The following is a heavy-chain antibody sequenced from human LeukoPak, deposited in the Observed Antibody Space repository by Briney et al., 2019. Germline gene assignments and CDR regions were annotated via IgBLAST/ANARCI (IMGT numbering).Heavy chain of an antibody. Sequence: GGSLRLSCAVSGYTVSSNYMSWVRQAPGKGLEWVSVIYSGGSTYYADSVKGRFTISRDNSKNTLYLQINSLRAEDTAVYYCAKDDWFGEFFYWGQGTLVTVSS. D-gene: IGHD3-10*01. V-gene: IGHV3-53*01. CDR2: IYSGGST. CDR1: GYTVSSNY. J-gene: IGHJ4*02. CDR3: AKDDWFGEFFY.